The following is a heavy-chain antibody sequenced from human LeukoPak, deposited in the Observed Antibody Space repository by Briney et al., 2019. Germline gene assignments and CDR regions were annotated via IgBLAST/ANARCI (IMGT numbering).Heavy chain of an antibody. CDR3: ARDYGYNWNYGGGGWFDP. D-gene: IGHD1-7*01. Sequence: SVKVSCKASGGTFSSYAISWVRQAPGQGLEWMGRIIPIFGTANYAQKFQGRVPITTDESTSTAYMELSSLRSEDTAVYYCARDYGYNWNYGGGGWFDPWGQGTLVTVSS. CDR1: GGTFSSYA. CDR2: IIPIFGTA. J-gene: IGHJ5*02. V-gene: IGHV1-69*05.